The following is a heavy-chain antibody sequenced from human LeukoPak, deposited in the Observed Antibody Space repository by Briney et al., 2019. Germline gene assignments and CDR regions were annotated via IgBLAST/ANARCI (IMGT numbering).Heavy chain of an antibody. CDR2: ISYNGNSK. Sequence: PGGSLRLSCAASGFTFSSSAMSWVRQAPGKGLEWVAMISYNGNSKYYGDSVKGRFTISRDNSKDTLYLEMDSLRTEDTAVYYCAKDWGSSGWYNYFDPWGQGTLVTVSS. D-gene: IGHD6-19*01. CDR1: GFTFSSSA. J-gene: IGHJ5*02. CDR3: AKDWGSSGWYNYFDP. V-gene: IGHV3-30*04.